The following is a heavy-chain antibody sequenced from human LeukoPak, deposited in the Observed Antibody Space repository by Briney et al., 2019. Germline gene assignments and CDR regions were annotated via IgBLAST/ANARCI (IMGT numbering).Heavy chain of an antibody. D-gene: IGHD6-19*01. CDR1: GFTFSSYA. V-gene: IGHV3-23*01. CDR2: ISNNGVNR. CDR3: AKGEFGRGWPN. J-gene: IGHJ1*01. Sequence: GGSLRLSCAASGFTFSSYALNWVRQAPRKGLEWVSGISNNGVNRNYADSVKGRFTISRDNSKNTLYLQMNSLRAEDTAVYYCAKGEFGRGWPNWGQGTMVTVSS.